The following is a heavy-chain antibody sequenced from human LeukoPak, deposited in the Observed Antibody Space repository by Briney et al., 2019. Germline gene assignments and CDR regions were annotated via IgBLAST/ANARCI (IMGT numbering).Heavy chain of an antibody. CDR1: GFTVSTYD. Sequence: PGGSLRRSCAASGFTVSTYDMSWVRQTPGKGLGWVSGISVSSGTTYYADSVKGRFTISRDNSKNTLDLQMHSLRAEDTAIYFCAKGGSFSFDNWGQGTKVTASS. CDR2: ISVSSGTT. J-gene: IGHJ3*02. V-gene: IGHV3-23*01. D-gene: IGHD5-12*01. CDR3: AKGGSFSFDN.